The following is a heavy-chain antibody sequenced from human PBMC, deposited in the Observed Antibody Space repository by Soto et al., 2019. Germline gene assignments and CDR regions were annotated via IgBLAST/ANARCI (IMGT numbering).Heavy chain of an antibody. J-gene: IGHJ6*02. CDR2: ISYDGSNK. CDR3: ARGANDFWSGYFHYYYYGMDV. Sequence: PGGSLRLSCAASVFTFSSYAMHWVRQAPGKGLEWVAVISYDGSNKYYADSVKGRFTISRDNSKNTLYLQMNSLRAEDTAVYYCARGANDFWSGYFHYYYYGMDVWGQGTTVTVSS. CDR1: VFTFSSYA. D-gene: IGHD3-3*01. V-gene: IGHV3-30-3*01.